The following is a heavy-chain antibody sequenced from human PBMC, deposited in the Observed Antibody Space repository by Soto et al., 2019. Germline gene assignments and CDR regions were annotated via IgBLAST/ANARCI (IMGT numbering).Heavy chain of an antibody. CDR2: FYYSGST. CDR1: GGSISSYY. J-gene: IGHJ4*02. Sequence: SETLSLTCTVSGGSISSYYWSWIRQPPGKGLEWIGYFYYSGSTNYNPSLKSRVTISVDTSKNQFSLKLSSVTAADTAVYYCARGVAYYDILTGYRTPAFDYWGQGTLVTVSS. CDR3: ARGVAYYDILTGYRTPAFDY. D-gene: IGHD3-9*01. V-gene: IGHV4-59*01.